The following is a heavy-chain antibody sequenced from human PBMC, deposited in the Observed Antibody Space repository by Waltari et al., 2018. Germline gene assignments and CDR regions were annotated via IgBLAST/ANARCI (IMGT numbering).Heavy chain of an antibody. CDR2: IIPIFGTA. CDR1: GGTFSSYA. V-gene: IGHV1-69*05. D-gene: IGHD1-26*01. J-gene: IGHJ6*03. Sequence: QVQLVQSGAEVKKPGSSVKVSCKASGGTFSSYAISWVRQAPGQGLEWMGGIIPIFGTANYAQKVQGRVTITTDESTSTAYMELSSLRSEDTAVYYCARDSRELLGDYYYYYMDVWGKGTTVTVSS. CDR3: ARDSRELLGDYYYYYMDV.